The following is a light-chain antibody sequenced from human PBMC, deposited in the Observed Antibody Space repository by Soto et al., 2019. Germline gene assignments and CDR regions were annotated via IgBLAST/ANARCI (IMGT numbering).Light chain of an antibody. CDR1: QTSSSW. CDR3: QRYISYPEA. J-gene: IGKJ1*01. V-gene: IGKV1-5*03. CDR2: KAA. Sequence: DIQITQSPSSLSGSVGDRVPITCRASQTSSSWVAWGRNIAGKARKLLIYKAATVESGVPSSFSGSGAGTEFTLTSRSLQPDDLATYYCQRYISYPEAFGQGAKV.